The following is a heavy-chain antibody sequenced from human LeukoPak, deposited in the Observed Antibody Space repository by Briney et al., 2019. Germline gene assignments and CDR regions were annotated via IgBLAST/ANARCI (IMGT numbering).Heavy chain of an antibody. CDR3: ARERSSDALDI. CDR1: GGSISSYY. J-gene: IGHJ3*02. V-gene: IGHV4-59*01. Sequence: SETLSLTCTVSGGSISSYYWSWIRQPPGKGLEWIGYIYYSGSTNYNPSLKSRVTMSVDTSKNQFSLRLSSVTAADTAVYYCARERSSDALDIWGQGTMVTVSS. CDR2: IYYSGST.